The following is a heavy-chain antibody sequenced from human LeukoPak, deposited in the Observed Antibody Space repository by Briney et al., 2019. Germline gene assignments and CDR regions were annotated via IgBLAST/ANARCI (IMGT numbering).Heavy chain of an antibody. D-gene: IGHD2-2*01. Sequence: SEPLSLTCTVSGGSISSYYWSWIRQPPGKGLEWIGYIYYSGSTNYNPSLKSRVTISVDTSKNQFSLKLSSVTAADTAVYYCARSRGSSTSCYGTWGQGTLVTVSS. CDR3: ARSRGSSTSCYGT. J-gene: IGHJ4*02. CDR1: GGSISSYY. CDR2: IYYSGST. V-gene: IGHV4-59*01.